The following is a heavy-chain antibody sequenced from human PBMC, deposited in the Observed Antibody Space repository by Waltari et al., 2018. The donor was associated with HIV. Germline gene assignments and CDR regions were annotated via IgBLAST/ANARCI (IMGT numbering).Heavy chain of an antibody. CDR3: ARRSHYYYGMDV. CDR1: GCSISSYY. Sequence: QVQLQESGPGLVKPSETLSLPCTVPGCSISSYYWDWIRPPPGKGLEWIGYIYYSGSTNYNPSLKSRVTISVDTSKNQFSLKLSSVTAADTAVYYCARRSHYYYGMDVWGQGTTVTVSS. J-gene: IGHJ6*02. V-gene: IGHV4-59*08. D-gene: IGHD3-10*01. CDR2: IYYSGST.